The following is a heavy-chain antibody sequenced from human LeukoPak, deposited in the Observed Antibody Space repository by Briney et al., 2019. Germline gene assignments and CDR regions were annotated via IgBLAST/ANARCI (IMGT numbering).Heavy chain of an antibody. J-gene: IGHJ5*02. CDR1: GFTFSSYA. CDR2: ISYDGSNK. Sequence: PGRSLRLSCAASGFTFSSYAMHWVRQAPGKGLEWVAVISYDGSNKYYADSVKGRFTISRDNSKNTLYLQMNSLRAEDTAVYYCASGYSYVDNWFDPWGQGTLVTVSS. V-gene: IGHV3-30-3*01. CDR3: ASGYSYVDNWFDP. D-gene: IGHD5-18*01.